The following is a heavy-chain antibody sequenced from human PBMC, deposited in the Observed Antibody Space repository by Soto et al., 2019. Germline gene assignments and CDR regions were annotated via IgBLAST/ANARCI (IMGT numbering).Heavy chain of an antibody. Sequence: QMQLVESGGGVVQPGRSLRLSCGASGFPFSVYGIHWVRQAPGKGLEWVAVIWSDGSNKYYGDSVKGRFTISSDNSKNTMYLQMISLRAEHTAMYSCVGASGAFDLWGRGTLVTVSS. CDR3: VGASGAFDL. CDR1: GFPFSVYG. V-gene: IGHV3-33*01. CDR2: IWSDGSNK. J-gene: IGHJ2*01.